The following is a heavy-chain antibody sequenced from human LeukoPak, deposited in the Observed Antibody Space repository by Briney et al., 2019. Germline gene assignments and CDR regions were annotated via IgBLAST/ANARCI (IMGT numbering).Heavy chain of an antibody. CDR3: ARHLRDFWSGYLWDV. J-gene: IGHJ6*04. V-gene: IGHV4-39*01. CDR1: GGSISSSSYY. Sequence: PSETLSLTCTVSGGSISSSSYYWGWIRQPPGKGLEWIGSIYYSGSTYYNPSLKSRVTISVDTSKNQFSLKLSSVTAADTAVYYCARHLRDFWSGYLWDVWGKGTTVTVSS. D-gene: IGHD3-3*01. CDR2: IYYSGST.